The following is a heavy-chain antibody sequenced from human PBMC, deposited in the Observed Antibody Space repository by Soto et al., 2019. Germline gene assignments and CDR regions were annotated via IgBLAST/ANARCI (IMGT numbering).Heavy chain of an antibody. CDR1: GFTFSTCA. Sequence: PGGSLRLSCAASGFTFSTCAMSWVRQAPGKGLEWVSTISGSGSSTYYADSVKGRFTISRDNSKDTLYLQMNSLRAEDTAVYYCAKTSETWLGELLKEYFFDYWGQGALVTVSS. J-gene: IGHJ4*02. CDR3: AKTSETWLGELLKEYFFDY. CDR2: ISGSGSST. V-gene: IGHV3-23*01. D-gene: IGHD3-10*01.